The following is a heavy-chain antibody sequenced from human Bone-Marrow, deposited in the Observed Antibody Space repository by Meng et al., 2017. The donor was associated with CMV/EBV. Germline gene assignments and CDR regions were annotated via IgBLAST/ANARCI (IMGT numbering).Heavy chain of an antibody. CDR2: IYYSGST. CDR3: ARALRLDIVVVPAALNWFDP. D-gene: IGHD2-2*03. Sequence: SETLSLTCTVSGGSISSSSYYWGWIRQPPGKGLEWIGSIYYSGSTYYNPSLKSRVTISVDTSKNQFSLKLSSVTAADTAVYYCARALRLDIVVVPAALNWFDPWGQGTLVTVS. J-gene: IGHJ5*02. V-gene: IGHV4-39*07. CDR1: GGSISSSSYY.